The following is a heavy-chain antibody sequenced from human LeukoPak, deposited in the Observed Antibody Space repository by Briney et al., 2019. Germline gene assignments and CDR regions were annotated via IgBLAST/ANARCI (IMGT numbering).Heavy chain of an antibody. CDR2: IYASGST. Sequence: SETLSLTCTVSGGSTSSYYWSWIRQPAGKGLEWIGRIYASGSTTYNPSLKSRVTISLDTSKNQFSLKLSSVTAADTAVYYCASSSPQLPRGYWGQGTLVTVSS. D-gene: IGHD2-2*01. CDR1: GGSTSSYY. J-gene: IGHJ4*02. CDR3: ASSSPQLPRGY. V-gene: IGHV4-4*07.